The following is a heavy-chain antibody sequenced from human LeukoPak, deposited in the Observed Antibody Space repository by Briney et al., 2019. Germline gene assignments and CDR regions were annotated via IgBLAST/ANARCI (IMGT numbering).Heavy chain of an antibody. J-gene: IGHJ4*02. Sequence: SQTLSLTCTVSGGSISSSSYYWGWIRQPPGKGLEWIGSIYYSGSTYYNPSLKSRVTISVDTSKNQFSLKLSSVTAADTAVYYCARDDYGRIDYWGPGTLVTVSS. CDR1: GGSISSSSYY. CDR2: IYYSGST. D-gene: IGHD4-17*01. CDR3: ARDDYGRIDY. V-gene: IGHV4-39*02.